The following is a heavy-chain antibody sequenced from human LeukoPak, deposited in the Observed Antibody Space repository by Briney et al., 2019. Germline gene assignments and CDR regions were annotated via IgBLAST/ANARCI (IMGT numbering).Heavy chain of an antibody. CDR1: EFSVGSNY. D-gene: IGHD3-16*02. Sequence: GGSLRLSCAASEFSVGSNYMTWVRQAPGKGLEWVSLIYSGGSTYYADSVKGRFTISRDTSRNTLFLQMNSLRVEDSAMYYCVKRLTLGDLSIKGAFALWGQGTLVTVAS. V-gene: IGHV3-66*01. CDR3: VKRLTLGDLSIKGAFAL. CDR2: IYSGGST. J-gene: IGHJ3*01.